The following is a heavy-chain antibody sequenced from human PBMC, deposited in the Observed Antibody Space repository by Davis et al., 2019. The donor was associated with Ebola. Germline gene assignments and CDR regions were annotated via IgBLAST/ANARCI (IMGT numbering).Heavy chain of an antibody. CDR1: GDSVFGKNGA. J-gene: IGHJ4*02. CDR2: TYYTSKWHN. D-gene: IGHD5-12*01. Sequence: HSQTLSLTCAISGDSVFGKNGAWNWIRQSPSRGLEWLGRTYYTSKWHNDYGESVKSRITINPDTSKNQFSLQLNSVTPEDTAVYYCARGWLRTGLDYWGQGTLVTVSS. CDR3: ARGWLRTGLDY. V-gene: IGHV6-1*01.